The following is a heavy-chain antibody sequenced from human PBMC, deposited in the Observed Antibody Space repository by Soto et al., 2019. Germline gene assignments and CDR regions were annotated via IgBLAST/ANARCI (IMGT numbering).Heavy chain of an antibody. CDR2: IFSSGST. V-gene: IGHV4-4*07. D-gene: IGHD5-12*01. CDR1: GGSINTFY. CDR3: AREGSYSAYNFAHGIQLWSFDF. J-gene: IGHJ4*02. Sequence: LSLTCTVSGGSINTFYWSWVRQPAWKGLEWIGRIFSSGSTSFNPSLESRVAMSVDTSKNHFSLNLSSVTAADMAVYYCAREGSYSAYNFAHGIQLWSFDFWGQGALVTVSS.